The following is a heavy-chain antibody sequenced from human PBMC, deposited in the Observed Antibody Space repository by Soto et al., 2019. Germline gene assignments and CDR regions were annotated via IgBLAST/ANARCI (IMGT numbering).Heavy chain of an antibody. CDR3: AKSADLLWFGELSHHTYIWFDD. D-gene: IGHD3-10*01. J-gene: IGHJ5*02. CDR1: GFTFSSYG. Sequence: QVQLVESGGGVVQPGRSLRLSCAASGFTFSSYGMHWVRQAPGKGLEWVAAISYDGSNIYYADSVKGRFTISRDNSKNPLYLQRNRLRAEDTAVYYCAKSADLLWFGELSHHTYIWFDDWGQGALVTVSS. CDR2: ISYDGSNI. V-gene: IGHV3-30*18.